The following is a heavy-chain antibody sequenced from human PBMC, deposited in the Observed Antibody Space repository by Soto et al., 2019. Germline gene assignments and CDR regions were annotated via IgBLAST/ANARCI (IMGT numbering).Heavy chain of an antibody. CDR2: INHSGST. CDR1: GGSFSGYY. J-gene: IGHJ6*03. V-gene: IGHV4-34*01. D-gene: IGHD2-15*01. CDR3: ARDYRGDCSGGSCYSDYYYCYMDV. Sequence: PSETLSLTCAVYGGSFSGYYWSWIRQPPGKGLEWIGEINHSGSTNYNPSLKSRVTISVDTSKNQFSLKLSSVTAADTAVYYCARDYRGDCSGGSCYSDYYYCYMDVWGKGTTVTVS.